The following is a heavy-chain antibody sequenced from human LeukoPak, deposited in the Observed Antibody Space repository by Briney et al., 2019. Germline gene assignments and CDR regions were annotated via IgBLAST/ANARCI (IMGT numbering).Heavy chain of an antibody. Sequence: GESLRLSCAASGFTFNSYYMNWVRQAPGKGLVWVSRINRGGSDTIYADSVKGRFTISRDSAKNTLFLQMNSLRAEDTAVYYCAREDFGVDYWGQGTLVTVSP. CDR3: AREDFGVDY. CDR2: INRGGSDT. CDR1: GFTFNSYY. D-gene: IGHD3-10*01. V-gene: IGHV3-74*01. J-gene: IGHJ4*02.